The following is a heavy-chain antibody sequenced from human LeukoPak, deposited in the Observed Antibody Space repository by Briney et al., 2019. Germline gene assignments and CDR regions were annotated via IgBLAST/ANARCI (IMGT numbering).Heavy chain of an antibody. J-gene: IGHJ3*02. CDR3: AREWELGGKAFDI. D-gene: IGHD1-26*01. V-gene: IGHV3-53*01. CDR1: GFSVRSNY. CDR2: IYSGGGT. Sequence: GGSLRLSCAASGFSVRSNYMTWVRQAPGKGLEWVSVIYSGGGTYYADSVKGRFTISRDNSKNTLYLQMNSLRAEDTAVYYCAREWELGGKAFDIWGQETTVTVSS.